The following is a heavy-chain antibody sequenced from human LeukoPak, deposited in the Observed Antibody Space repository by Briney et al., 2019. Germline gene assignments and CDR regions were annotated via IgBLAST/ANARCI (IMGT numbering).Heavy chain of an antibody. Sequence: SETLSLTCTVSGGSISSYYWSWIRQPPGKGLEWIGYIYYSGSTNYNPSLKGRVTISVDTSKNQFSLKLSSVTAADTAVYYCARSAVTRGRFDYWGQGTLVTVSS. D-gene: IGHD2-21*02. CDR1: GGSISSYY. CDR3: ARSAVTRGRFDY. J-gene: IGHJ4*02. V-gene: IGHV4-59*01. CDR2: IYYSGST.